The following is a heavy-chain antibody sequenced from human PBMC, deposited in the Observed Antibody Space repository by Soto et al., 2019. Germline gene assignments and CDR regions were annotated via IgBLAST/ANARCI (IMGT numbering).Heavy chain of an antibody. J-gene: IGHJ4*02. D-gene: IGHD1-1*01. V-gene: IGHV4-30-4*01. CDR2: IYYSGST. Sequence: QVQLQESGPGLVKPSQTLSLTCTVSGGSISSGDYYWSSIRQPPGKGLEWIGYIYYSGSTYYNPSLKSRVTISVDTSNNQFSLELSSVTAADTAVYYCARDNSAERLTRNWGQGTLVTVSS. CDR1: GGSISSGDYY. CDR3: ARDNSAERLTRN.